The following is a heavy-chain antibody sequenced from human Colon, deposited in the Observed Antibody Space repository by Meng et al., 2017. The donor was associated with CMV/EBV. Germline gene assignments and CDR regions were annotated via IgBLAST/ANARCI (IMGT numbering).Heavy chain of an antibody. CDR2: IYYSGST. Sequence: SETLSLTCTASGGSISSSSYYWGWIRQPPGKGLEWIGSIYYSGSTYYNPSLKSRVTISVDTSKNQFSLKLSSVTAADTAVYYCARDLRFENWFDPWGQGTLVTVSS. CDR1: GGSISSSSYY. D-gene: IGHD5/OR15-5a*01. V-gene: IGHV4-39*07. J-gene: IGHJ5*02. CDR3: ARDLRFENWFDP.